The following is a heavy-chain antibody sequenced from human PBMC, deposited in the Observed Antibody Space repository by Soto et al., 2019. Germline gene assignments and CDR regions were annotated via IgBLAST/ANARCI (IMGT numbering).Heavy chain of an antibody. V-gene: IGHV4-38-2*01. CDR3: ARVGPWVPYYYDGSTYIFENWFDT. J-gene: IGHJ5*02. CDR1: GYSISSGYY. Sequence: SETLSLTCAVSGYSISSGYYWGWLRQPPGKGLEWIGSIYHAGRTYYNPSLNTRVTLSIDMPNNHVSLILTSVTAAATAVYSCARVGPWVPYYYDGSTYIFENWFDTWGQGALVTVSS. D-gene: IGHD3-22*01. CDR2: IYHAGRT.